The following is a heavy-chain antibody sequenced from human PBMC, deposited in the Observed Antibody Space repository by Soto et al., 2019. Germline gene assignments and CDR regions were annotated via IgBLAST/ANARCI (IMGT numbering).Heavy chain of an antibody. CDR2: IHPSDFDT. V-gene: IGHV5-51*01. J-gene: IGHJ6*04. CDR1: GYSFTSYW. Sequence: GESLKISCKGSGYSFTSYWIGWVRQMPGKGLEWMGIIHPSDFDTRYSPSFQGQVTISADKSISTAYLQWSSLRASDTAMYYCAIPKVTGRWYYGMDVWGKGTTVTVSS. CDR3: AIPKVTGRWYYGMDV. D-gene: IGHD2-15*01.